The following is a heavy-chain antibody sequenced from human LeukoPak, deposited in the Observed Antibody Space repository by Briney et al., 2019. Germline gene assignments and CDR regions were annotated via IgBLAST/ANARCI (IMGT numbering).Heavy chain of an antibody. J-gene: IGHJ4*02. CDR1: GYTFTGYY. V-gene: IGHV1-2*02. CDR2: INPNSGGT. Sequence: ASVKVSCKASGYTFTGYYVHWVRQAPGQGLEWMGWINPNSGGTNYAQKFQGRVTMTRDTSISTAYMELSRLRSDDTAVYYCARDGGVRGYCSGGSCNVFDYWGQGTLVTVSS. D-gene: IGHD2-15*01. CDR3: ARDGGVRGYCSGGSCNVFDY.